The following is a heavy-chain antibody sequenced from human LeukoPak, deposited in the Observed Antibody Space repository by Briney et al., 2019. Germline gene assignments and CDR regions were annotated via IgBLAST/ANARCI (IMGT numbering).Heavy chain of an antibody. Sequence: PGGSLRLSCAASGFNFSTYGMHWVRQAPGKGLEWVAVISYDGINKYYADSVKGRFTISRDNSKNMLYLQMSSLRAEGTAVYYCAKDHVTSSSWFPDYWGRGTLVTVSS. D-gene: IGHD6-13*01. CDR2: ISYDGINK. CDR1: GFNFSTYG. CDR3: AKDHVTSSSWFPDY. V-gene: IGHV3-30*18. J-gene: IGHJ4*02.